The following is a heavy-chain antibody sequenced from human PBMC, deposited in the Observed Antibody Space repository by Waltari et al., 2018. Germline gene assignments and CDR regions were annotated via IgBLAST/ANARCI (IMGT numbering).Heavy chain of an antibody. J-gene: IGHJ5*02. CDR2: INHSGST. CDR3: ASIVVVVAAPPLP. Sequence: QVQLQQWGAGLLKPSETLSLTCAVYGGSFRGYYWSWIRQPPGKGLEWIGEINHSGSTNYTPSLKSRVTISVDTSKNQFSLKLSSVTAADTAVYYCASIVVVVAAPPLPWGQGTLVTVSS. CDR1: GGSFRGYY. V-gene: IGHV4-34*01. D-gene: IGHD2-15*01.